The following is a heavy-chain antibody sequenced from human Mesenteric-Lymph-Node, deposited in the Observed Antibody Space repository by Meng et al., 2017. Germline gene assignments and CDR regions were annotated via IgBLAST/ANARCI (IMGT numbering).Heavy chain of an antibody. CDR3: ARGIAAATRN. CDR1: GFTFSTYA. Sequence: GESLKISCAASGFTFSTYAMHWVRQAPGKGLVWVSRINSDGSSTSYADSVKGRFTISRDNAKNTLYLQMNSLRAEDTAVYYCARGIAAATRNWGQGTLVTVSS. D-gene: IGHD6-13*01. V-gene: IGHV3-74*01. CDR2: INSDGSST. J-gene: IGHJ4*02.